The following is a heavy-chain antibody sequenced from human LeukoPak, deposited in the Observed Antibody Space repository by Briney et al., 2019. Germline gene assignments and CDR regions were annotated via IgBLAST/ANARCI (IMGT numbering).Heavy chain of an antibody. Sequence: PGGSLRLSCAASGFSFSSYAMNWVRQAPGKGLEWVSSISANGDHTYYADSVKGRFTISRDNSKNTLYLQMNSLRADDTAVYYCAKDLVTGIGEFDYWGQGTLVTVSS. V-gene: IGHV3-23*01. D-gene: IGHD3-10*01. CDR1: GFSFSSYA. CDR2: ISANGDHT. J-gene: IGHJ4*02. CDR3: AKDLVTGIGEFDY.